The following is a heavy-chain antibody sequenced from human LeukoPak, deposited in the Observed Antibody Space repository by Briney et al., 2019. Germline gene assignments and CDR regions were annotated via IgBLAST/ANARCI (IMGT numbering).Heavy chain of an antibody. CDR3: ARDRTEKYSYGYYFDY. CDR2: INPNSGGT. D-gene: IGHD5-18*01. CDR1: GYTFTGYY. Sequence: ASVKVSCKASGYTFTGYYMHWVRQAPGQGLEGMGWINPNSGGTNYAQKFQGRVTMTRDTSISTAYMELSRLRSDDTAVYYCARDRTEKYSYGYYFDYWGQGTLVTVSS. V-gene: IGHV1-2*02. J-gene: IGHJ4*02.